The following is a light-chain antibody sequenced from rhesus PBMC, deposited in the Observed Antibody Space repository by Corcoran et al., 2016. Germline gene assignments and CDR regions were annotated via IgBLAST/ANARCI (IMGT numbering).Light chain of an antibody. CDR2: DAS. CDR3: QQHNSYPPP. V-gene: IGKV1S14*01. CDR1: QGISKY. J-gene: IGKJ3*01. Sequence: DIQMTQSPSSLSASVGDTVTITCQASQGISKYLAWYQQKPGKAPNPLIFDASILQSGVPSRFSGRGSGTDFTLTISSLQPEDVATNYCQQHNSYPPPFGPGTKLDIK.